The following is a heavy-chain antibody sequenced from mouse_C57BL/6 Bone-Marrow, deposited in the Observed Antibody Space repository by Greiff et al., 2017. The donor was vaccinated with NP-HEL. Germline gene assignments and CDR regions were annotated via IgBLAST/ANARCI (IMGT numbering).Heavy chain of an antibody. CDR3: AREGSSGSAWFAY. D-gene: IGHD3-2*02. J-gene: IGHJ3*01. CDR1: GYTFTSYW. V-gene: IGHV1-69*01. Sequence: QVQLQQPGAELVMPGASVKLSCKASGYTFTSYWMHWVKQRPGQGLEWIGEIDPSDSYTNYNQKFKGKSTLTVDKSSSTAYMQLSSRTSEDSAVYYCAREGSSGSAWFAYWGQGTLVTVSA. CDR2: IDPSDSYT.